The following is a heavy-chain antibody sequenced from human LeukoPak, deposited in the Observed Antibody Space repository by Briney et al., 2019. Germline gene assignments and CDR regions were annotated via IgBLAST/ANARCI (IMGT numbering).Heavy chain of an antibody. CDR2: IIPIFGTA. J-gene: IGHJ5*02. V-gene: IGHV1-69*13. D-gene: IGHD6-19*01. Sequence: SVKVPCKASGGTFSSYAISWVRQAPGQGLEWMGGIIPIFGTANYAQKFQGRVTITADESTSTAYMELSRLRSDDTAVYYCARSSRVAGSYNWFDPWGQGTLVTVSS. CDR3: ARSSRVAGSYNWFDP. CDR1: GGTFSSYA.